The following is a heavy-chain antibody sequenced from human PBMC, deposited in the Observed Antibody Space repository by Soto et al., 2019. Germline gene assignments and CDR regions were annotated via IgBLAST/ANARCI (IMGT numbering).Heavy chain of an antibody. Sequence: GGSLRLSCAASGFTFDDYAMHWVRQAPGKGLEWVSGISWNSGSIGYAHSVKDRFTISRDNAKNSLYLQMNSLRAEDTALYYCAKGGRDGQLERLVDYWGQGTLVTVSS. V-gene: IGHV3-9*01. CDR3: AKGGRDGQLERLVDY. D-gene: IGHD1-1*01. J-gene: IGHJ4*02. CDR2: ISWNSGSI. CDR1: GFTFDDYA.